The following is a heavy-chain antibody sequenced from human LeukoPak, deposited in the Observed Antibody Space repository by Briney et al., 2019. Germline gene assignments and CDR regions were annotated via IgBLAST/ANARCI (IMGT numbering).Heavy chain of an antibody. J-gene: IGHJ6*02. D-gene: IGHD3-16*01. CDR3: ARDLWGVAVAGAGKDV. Sequence: PGKSLRLSCVGAGFVFSNHVIHWVRQAPGQGLEWVSMISYDGSGKPYADSVGGRLTISRDNSKNTVYLQMDSLTAEDTAIYYCARDLWGVAVAGAGKDVWGQGTTVTVSS. CDR1: GFVFSNHV. CDR2: ISYDGSGK. V-gene: IGHV3-30*04.